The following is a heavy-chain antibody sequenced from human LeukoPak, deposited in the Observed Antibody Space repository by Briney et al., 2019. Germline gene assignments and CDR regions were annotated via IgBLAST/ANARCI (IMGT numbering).Heavy chain of an antibody. V-gene: IGHV1-3*01. CDR1: VYTFSSYA. D-gene: IGHD6-19*01. Sequence: ASVKVSCKGTVYTFSSYAMHWVRQAPGQRLEWVGGMNAGNGNTKYSHKFQGRVTLTSDTSASTDYMELSGLRAEDSAVYCYTRHRSSGLSYFDYWGQGTLVTVSS. CDR2: MNAGNGNT. CDR3: TRHRSSGLSYFDY. J-gene: IGHJ4*02.